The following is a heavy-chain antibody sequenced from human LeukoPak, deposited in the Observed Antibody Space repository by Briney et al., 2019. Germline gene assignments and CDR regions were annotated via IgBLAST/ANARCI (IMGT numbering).Heavy chain of an antibody. CDR1: GYTLTELS. CDR2: FDPEDGET. Sequence: ASVKVSCKVSGYTLTELSMHWVRQAPGKGLEWMGGFDPEDGETIYAQKFQGRVTMTEDTSTDTAYMELSSLRSEDTAVYYCARDLLVSGSNDAFDIWGQGTMVTVSS. CDR3: ARDLLVSGSNDAFDI. J-gene: IGHJ3*02. D-gene: IGHD1-14*01. V-gene: IGHV1-24*01.